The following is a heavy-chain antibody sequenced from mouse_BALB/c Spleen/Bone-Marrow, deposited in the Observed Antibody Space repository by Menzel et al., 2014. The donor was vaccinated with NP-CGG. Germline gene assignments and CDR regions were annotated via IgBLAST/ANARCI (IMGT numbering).Heavy chain of an antibody. J-gene: IGHJ1*01. CDR3: TRPRMYYYGSSYLWYVDV. V-gene: IGHV4-1*02. CDR1: GFDFSRYW. D-gene: IGHD1-1*01. CDR2: IHPDSSTI. Sequence: EVHLVESGGGLVQPGGSLKLSCAPSGFDFSRYWMSWVRQAPGKGLEWLGEIHPDSSTINYTPSLKDKFIISRDNAKNTLYLQMSKVRSEDTALYDCTRPRMYYYGSSYLWYVDVWGAGTTVTGSS.